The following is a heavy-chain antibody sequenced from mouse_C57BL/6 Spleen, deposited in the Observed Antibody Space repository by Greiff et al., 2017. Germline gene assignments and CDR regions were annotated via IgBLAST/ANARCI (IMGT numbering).Heavy chain of an antibody. CDR1: GYTFTDYE. CDR3: TRQRGTGPFDY. D-gene: IGHD4-1*01. J-gene: IGHJ2*01. V-gene: IGHV1-15*01. Sequence: QVQLQQSGAELVRPGASVTLSCKASGYTFTDYEMHWVKQTPVHGLEWIGAIDPETGGTAYNQKFKGKAILTADKSSSTAYMELRSLTSEDSAVYYCTRQRGTGPFDYWGQGTTLTGSS. CDR2: IDPETGGT.